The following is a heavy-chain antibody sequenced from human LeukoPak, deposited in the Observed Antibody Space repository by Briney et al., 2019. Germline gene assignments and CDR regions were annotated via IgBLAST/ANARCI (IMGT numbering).Heavy chain of an antibody. J-gene: IGHJ5*02. V-gene: IGHV7-4-1*02. CDR2: INTNTGNP. D-gene: IGHD3-10*01. CDR1: GYTFTSYA. Sequence: GASVKVSCKASGYTFTSYAMNWVRQAPGQGLEWMGWINTNTGNPTYAQGFTGRFVFSLDTSVSTAYLQISSLKAEDTAVYYCAGRLNMVRGVNWFDPWGQGTLVTVSS. CDR3: AGRLNMVRGVNWFDP.